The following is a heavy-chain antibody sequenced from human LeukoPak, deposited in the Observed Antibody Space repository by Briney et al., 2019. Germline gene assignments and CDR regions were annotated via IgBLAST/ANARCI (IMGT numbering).Heavy chain of an antibody. Sequence: SETLSLTCAVYGGSFSGYYWSWIRQPPGKGLEWIGEINHSGSTNYNPSLKSRVTISVDTSKNQFSLKLSSVTAADTAVCYCARVDLRRYCSSTSCYPFDPWGQGTLVTVSS. D-gene: IGHD2-2*01. CDR3: ARVDLRRYCSSTSCYPFDP. CDR2: INHSGST. J-gene: IGHJ5*02. CDR1: GGSFSGYY. V-gene: IGHV4-34*01.